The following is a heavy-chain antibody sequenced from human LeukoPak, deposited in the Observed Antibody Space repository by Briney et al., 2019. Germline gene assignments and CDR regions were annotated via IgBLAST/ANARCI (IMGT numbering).Heavy chain of an antibody. CDR2: ISWNSGSI. V-gene: IGHV3-9*01. J-gene: IGHJ6*02. CDR3: ANLIVSGGFRYHNYDMDV. CDR1: GFTFDDYA. Sequence: GGSLRLSCAASGFTFDDYAMHWVRQAPGKGLEWVSGISWNSGSIGYADSVKGRFTISRGNAKNSLYLQMNSLRVDDTALYYCANLIVSGGFRYHNYDMDVWGQGTSVTVSS. D-gene: IGHD6-19*01.